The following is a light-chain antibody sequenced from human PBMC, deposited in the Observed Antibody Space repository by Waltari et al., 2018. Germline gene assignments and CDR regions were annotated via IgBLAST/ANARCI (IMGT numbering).Light chain of an antibody. V-gene: IGLV2-14*03. CDR3: SSQSSDNVVL. J-gene: IGLJ2*01. CDR2: DVS. CDR1: SSDVGGYNS. Sequence: QSALTQPASVSGSPGQSITISCTGTSSDVGGYNSVSWYQDHPGQAPKVIIYDVSDRPSGISERFSGSKSGNTASLTISGLQAEDEAAYYCSSQSSDNVVLFGGGTKLTVL.